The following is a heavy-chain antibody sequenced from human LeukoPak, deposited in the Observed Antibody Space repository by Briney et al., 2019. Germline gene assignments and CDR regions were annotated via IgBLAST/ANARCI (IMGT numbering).Heavy chain of an antibody. D-gene: IGHD3-10*01. Sequence: GESLKISCKGSGYSFTSYWIGWVRQMLGKGLEWMGIIYPGDSDTRYSPSFQGQVTISADKSISTAYLQWSSLKASDTAMYYCARRRYYYGSGSYYFDYWGQGTLVTVSS. CDR1: GYSFTSYW. V-gene: IGHV5-51*01. CDR2: IYPGDSDT. CDR3: ARRRYYYGSGSYYFDY. J-gene: IGHJ4*02.